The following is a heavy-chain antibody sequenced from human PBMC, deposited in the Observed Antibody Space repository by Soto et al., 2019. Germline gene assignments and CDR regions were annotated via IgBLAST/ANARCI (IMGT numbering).Heavy chain of an antibody. J-gene: IGHJ6*02. Sequence: LGESLKISCKGSGGRFTSYWIGWVRQMPGKGLEWMGIIYPGDSDTRYSPSFQGQVTISADKSISTAYLQWSSLKASDTAMYYCARPRSSSRNYYGMDVWGQGTTVTVS. V-gene: IGHV5-51*01. CDR2: IYPGDSDT. CDR1: GGRFTSYW. D-gene: IGHD6-13*01. CDR3: ARPRSSSRNYYGMDV.